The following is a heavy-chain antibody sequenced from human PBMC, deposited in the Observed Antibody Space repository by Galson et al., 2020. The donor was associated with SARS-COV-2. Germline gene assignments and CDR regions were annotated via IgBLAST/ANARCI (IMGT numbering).Heavy chain of an antibody. CDR1: GFTFDDYA. Sequence: SLKISCAASGFTFDDYAMHWVRQAPGNGLEWVSGISWNSGSIGYADSVKGRFTISRDNAKNSLYLQMNSLRAEDTALYYCAKVDHSGWYRGSDYWGQGTLVTVSS. CDR3: AKVDHSGWYRGSDY. J-gene: IGHJ4*02. V-gene: IGHV3-9*01. CDR2: ISWNSGSI. D-gene: IGHD6-19*01.